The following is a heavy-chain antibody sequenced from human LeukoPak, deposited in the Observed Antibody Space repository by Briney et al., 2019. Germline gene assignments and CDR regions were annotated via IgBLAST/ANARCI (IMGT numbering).Heavy chain of an antibody. Sequence: ASVKVSCKASGGTFSSYAISWVRQAPGQGLEWMGGIIPIFGTANYAQKFQGKVTITADESTSTAYMELSGLRSEDTAVYYCAREVNYYDSSGYAFDYWGQGTLVTVSS. CDR1: GGTFSSYA. D-gene: IGHD3-22*01. CDR3: AREVNYYDSSGYAFDY. J-gene: IGHJ4*02. CDR2: IIPIFGTA. V-gene: IGHV1-69*13.